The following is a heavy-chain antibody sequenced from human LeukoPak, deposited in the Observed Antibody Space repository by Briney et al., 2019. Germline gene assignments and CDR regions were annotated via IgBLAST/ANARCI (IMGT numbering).Heavy chain of an antibody. CDR2: IYYSGSS. D-gene: IGHD1-1*01. CDR3: ATRPSGSDRFLPYFDY. Sequence: SETLSLTCSVSGDSISSYYWSWIRQPPGKGLEWIGYIYYSGSSNYNPSLKSRVTISVDTSKNQVSLKLSSVIAADTAVYYCATRPSGSDRFLPYFDYWGQGTLVTVSS. J-gene: IGHJ4*02. CDR1: GDSISSYY. V-gene: IGHV4-59*01.